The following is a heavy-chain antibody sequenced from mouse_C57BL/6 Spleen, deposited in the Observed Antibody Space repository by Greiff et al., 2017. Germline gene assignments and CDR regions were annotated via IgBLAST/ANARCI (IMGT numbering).Heavy chain of an antibody. CDR1: GYTFTDYE. J-gene: IGHJ1*03. CDR3: TRAYGSSYGYFDV. V-gene: IGHV1-15*01. Sequence: QVQLKQSGAELVRPGASVTLSCKASGYTFTDYEMHWVKQTPVHGLEWIGAIDPETGGTAYNQKFKGKAILTADKSSSTAYMELRSLTSEDSAVYCCTRAYGSSYGYFDVWGTGTTVTVSS. CDR2: IDPETGGT. D-gene: IGHD1-1*01.